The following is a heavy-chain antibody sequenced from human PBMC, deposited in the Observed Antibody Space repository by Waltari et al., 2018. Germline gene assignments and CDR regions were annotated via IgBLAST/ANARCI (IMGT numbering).Heavy chain of an antibody. D-gene: IGHD1-26*01. CDR3: AGHEWGLPGF. J-gene: IGHJ4*02. CDR1: GYSITSAYW. Sequence: QVQLQESGPGLVKPYETLSLTCGASGYSITSAYWWAWFRQPQGKGLEWIASIHYTGDTHSPSLKSRVTISADKSKNEVSLRLTSVTAADTAVYYCAGHEWGLPGFWGQGTLVTVSS. CDR2: IHYTGDT. V-gene: IGHV4-38-2*01.